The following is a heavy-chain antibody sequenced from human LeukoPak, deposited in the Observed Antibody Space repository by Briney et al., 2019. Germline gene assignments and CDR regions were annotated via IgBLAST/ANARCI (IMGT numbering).Heavy chain of an antibody. D-gene: IGHD5-18*01. Sequence: GGSLRLSCAASGFTFSSYAMSWVRQAPGKGLEWVSAISGSGGSTYYADSVKGRFTISRDNSKNSLYLQMNSLRAEDTAVYYCARGEYNYGPNYGMDVWGQGTTVTVSS. CDR3: ARGEYNYGPNYGMDV. V-gene: IGHV3-23*01. CDR1: GFTFSSYA. J-gene: IGHJ6*02. CDR2: ISGSGGST.